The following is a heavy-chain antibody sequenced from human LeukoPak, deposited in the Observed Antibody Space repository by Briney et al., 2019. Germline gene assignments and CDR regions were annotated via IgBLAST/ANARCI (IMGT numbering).Heavy chain of an antibody. Sequence: GGSLRLSCAASGFTVSSNYMSWVRQAPGKGLEWVSVIYSGGSTYYADSVKGRFTISRDNAKNTLYLQMNSLRAEDPAVYYCARDAYYSTLDYWGQGTLVTVSS. D-gene: IGHD3-10*01. CDR1: GFTVSSNY. J-gene: IGHJ4*02. CDR2: IYSGGST. CDR3: ARDAYYSTLDY. V-gene: IGHV3-53*01.